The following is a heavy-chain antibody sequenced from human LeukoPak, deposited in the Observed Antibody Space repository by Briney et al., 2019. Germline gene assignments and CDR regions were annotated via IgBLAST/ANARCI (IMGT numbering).Heavy chain of an antibody. CDR3: AAERYGGISDCCNFEI. J-gene: IGHJ3*02. D-gene: IGHD4-23*01. Sequence: GTSVKVSCKSSGFSFSNSAVQWVRQARGQRLEWIGWIIVGSGTTNYAQSLQGRLTITRDMSTNTAYMELSNLRSEDTAVYHCAAERYGGISDCCNFEIWGQGTMVTVSS. CDR2: IIVGSGTT. V-gene: IGHV1-58*01. CDR1: GFSFSNSA.